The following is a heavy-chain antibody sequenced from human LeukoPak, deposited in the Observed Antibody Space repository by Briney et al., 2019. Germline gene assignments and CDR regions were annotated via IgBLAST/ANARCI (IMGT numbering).Heavy chain of an antibody. CDR1: GFTFSSYA. CDR3: AKGLSSIRYYCMDV. Sequence: GGSLRLSCAASGFTFSSYAMGWVRQAPGKGLEWVTAITGGGGTTFYADSVKGRFSISRDNSRAVLDLRMNSLRAEDTAVYYCAKGLSSIRYYCMDVWGKGTSVTVSS. V-gene: IGHV3-23*01. CDR2: ITGGGGTT. J-gene: IGHJ6*03. D-gene: IGHD6-13*01.